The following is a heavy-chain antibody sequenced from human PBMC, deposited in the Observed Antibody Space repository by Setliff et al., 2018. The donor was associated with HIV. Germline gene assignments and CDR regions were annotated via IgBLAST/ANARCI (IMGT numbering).Heavy chain of an antibody. D-gene: IGHD3-10*01. CDR3: ARDRGVRGANDAFNI. Sequence: RASVKVSCKAFGYTFTSYALNWVRQAPGQGLEWMGWINTYTANPMYAQGFTGRFVFSLDTSVRTAYLQISSLKAEDTALYYCARDRGVRGANDAFNIWGLGTMVTVSS. J-gene: IGHJ3*02. CDR2: INTYTANP. V-gene: IGHV7-4-1*02. CDR1: GYTFTSYA.